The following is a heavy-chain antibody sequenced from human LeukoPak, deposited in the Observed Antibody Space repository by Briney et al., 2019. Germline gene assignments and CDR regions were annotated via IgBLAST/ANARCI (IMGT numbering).Heavy chain of an antibody. CDR1: GGTFSSYA. CDR2: IIPIFGTA. D-gene: IGHD6-13*01. CDR3: ARAHIAPKTAVAFDI. J-gene: IGHJ3*02. Sequence: SVKLSCNASGGTFSSYANSWVRQAPGQGLEWMGGIIPIFGTANYAQKFHGRVTITTDESTSTPYMELSSLRSEDTAVYYCARAHIAPKTAVAFDIWGQGTMVTVSS. V-gene: IGHV1-69*05.